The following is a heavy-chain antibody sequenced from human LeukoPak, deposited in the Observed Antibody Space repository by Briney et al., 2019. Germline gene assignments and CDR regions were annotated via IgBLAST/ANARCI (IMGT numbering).Heavy chain of an antibody. CDR2: IWYDGTSK. CDR3: ARSQSSSLIDY. CDR1: GFSLSAYG. D-gene: IGHD6-13*01. V-gene: IGHV3-33*01. Sequence: PGGSLRLSCAASGFSLSAYGVHWVRQAPGKGLEWVAVIWYDGTSKDYADSVKGRFTFSRDNSKNTLYLQMNSLTVEDTAVYYCARSQSSSLIDYWGQGTLSPSPQ. J-gene: IGHJ4*02.